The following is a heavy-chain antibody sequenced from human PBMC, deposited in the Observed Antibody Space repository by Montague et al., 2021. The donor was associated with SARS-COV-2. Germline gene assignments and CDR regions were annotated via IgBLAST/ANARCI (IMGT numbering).Heavy chain of an antibody. V-gene: IGHV4-59*02. Sequence: SETLSLTCTVSGVSVKNYYWSWIRQPPGKGLEWIGYVHYSGKTKSNPSLQNPISISLDASKNQFYLSLTSVTSADAAVYYCARHLNYRDYGGDDYWGQGTLVTVSS. D-gene: IGHD4-17*01. CDR1: GVSVKNYY. J-gene: IGHJ4*02. CDR2: VHYSGKT. CDR3: ARHLNYRDYGGDDY.